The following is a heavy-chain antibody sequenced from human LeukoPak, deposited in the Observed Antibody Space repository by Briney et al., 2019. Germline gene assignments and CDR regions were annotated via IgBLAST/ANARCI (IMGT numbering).Heavy chain of an antibody. V-gene: IGHV4-38-2*02. J-gene: IGHJ6*03. CDR2: IYYTGST. CDR1: NYSISTDYY. Sequence: SETLSLTCTVSNYSISTDYYWGWIRRPPGKGLEWIGSIYYTGSTYYNPSLKSRVTVSLDTSKYQFSLKLTSVSAADTAIYYCARVYNPDFYYHMDVWGKGTTVTVSS. CDR3: ARVYNPDFYYHMDV. D-gene: IGHD1-14*01.